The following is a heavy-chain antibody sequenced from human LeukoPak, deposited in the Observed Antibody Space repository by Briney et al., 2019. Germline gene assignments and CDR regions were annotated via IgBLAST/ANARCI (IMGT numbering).Heavy chain of an antibody. J-gene: IGHJ4*02. CDR3: ASSTGWYEGFDY. Sequence: GGSLRLSCAASGFTFRSYSMNWVRQAPGKGLEWVSYISSSSSTIYYADSVKGRFTISRDNAKNSLYLQMNSLRDEDTAVYYCASSTGWYEGFDYWGQGTLVTVSS. CDR2: ISSSSSTI. CDR1: GFTFRSYS. D-gene: IGHD6-19*01. V-gene: IGHV3-48*02.